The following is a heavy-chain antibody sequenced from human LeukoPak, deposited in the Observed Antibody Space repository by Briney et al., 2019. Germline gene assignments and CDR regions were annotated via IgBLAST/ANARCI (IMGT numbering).Heavy chain of an antibody. V-gene: IGHV3-30-3*01. CDR3: ARDLEGRDYYDSSGY. CDR1: GFTFSSYA. J-gene: IGHJ4*02. Sequence: GGSLRLPCAASGFTFSSYAMHWVRQAPGKGLEWVAVISYDGSNKYYADSVKGRFTISRDNSKNTLYLQMNSLRAEDTAVYYCARDLEGRDYYDSSGYWGQGTLVTVSS. CDR2: ISYDGSNK. D-gene: IGHD3-22*01.